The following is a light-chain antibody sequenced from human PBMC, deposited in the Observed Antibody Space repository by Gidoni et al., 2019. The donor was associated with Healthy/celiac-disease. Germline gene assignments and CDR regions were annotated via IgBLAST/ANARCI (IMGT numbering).Light chain of an antibody. J-gene: IGKJ2*02. CDR2: WAS. CDR3: QQYYRTPCT. CDR1: QSVLYSSNNKNY. V-gene: IGKV4-1*01. Sequence: CKSSQSVLYSSNNKNYLAWYQQKPGQPPKLLIYWASTRESGVPDRFSGSGSGTDFTLTISSLQAEDVAVYYCQQYYRTPCTFGQGTKLEIK.